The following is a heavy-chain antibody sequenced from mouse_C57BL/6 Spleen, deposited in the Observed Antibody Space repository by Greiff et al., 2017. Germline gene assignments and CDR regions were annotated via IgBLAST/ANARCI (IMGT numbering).Heavy chain of an antibody. CDR3: TKVPHWDGGAMDY. Sequence: QVQLQQSGAELVRPGASVTLSCKASGYTFTDYEMHWVKQTPVHGLEWIGAIDPETGGTAYNQKFKGKAILTADKSSSTAYMELRSLTSEDSAVYYCTKVPHWDGGAMDYWGQGTSVTVSS. J-gene: IGHJ4*01. CDR1: GYTFTDYE. V-gene: IGHV1-15*01. CDR2: IDPETGGT. D-gene: IGHD4-1*01.